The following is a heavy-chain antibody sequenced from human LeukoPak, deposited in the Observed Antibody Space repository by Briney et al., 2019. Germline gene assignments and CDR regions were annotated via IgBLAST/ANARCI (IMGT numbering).Heavy chain of an antibody. Sequence: ASVKVSCKASGYTFTGYYIHWVRQAPGQGLEWMGWINHNNGGTNYAQRFQGRVTMTRDTSISTAYMELRSDDTAVYYCATTMIRGATPFEDFDIWGQGTLVTVSS. J-gene: IGHJ3*02. CDR3: ATTMIRGATPFEDFDI. V-gene: IGHV1-2*02. D-gene: IGHD3-10*01. CDR1: GYTFTGYY. CDR2: INHNNGGT.